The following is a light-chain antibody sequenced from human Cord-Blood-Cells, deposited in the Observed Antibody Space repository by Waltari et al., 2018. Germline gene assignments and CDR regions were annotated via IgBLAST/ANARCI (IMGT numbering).Light chain of an antibody. J-gene: IGLJ1*01. CDR1: SRAVGSYNL. CDR2: EGS. V-gene: IGLV2-23*01. Sequence: QSALTQPASVSGSPGQSITISCTGTSRAVGSYNLVSWYQQHPGKAPKLMSYEGSKRPSGVSNRFSGSKSGNTASLTISGLQAEDEADYYCCSYAGSSTYVFGTGTKVTVL. CDR3: CSYAGSSTYV.